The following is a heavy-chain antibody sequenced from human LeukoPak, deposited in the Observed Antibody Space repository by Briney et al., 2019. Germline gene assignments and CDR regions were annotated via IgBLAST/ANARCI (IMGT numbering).Heavy chain of an antibody. J-gene: IGHJ4*02. CDR1: GFTFSSYA. CDR2: ISSNGGST. V-gene: IGHV3-64D*06. D-gene: IGHD2-2*01. CDR3: VTGPVVPAAPFYFDY. Sequence: PGGSLGLSCSASGFTFSSYAMHWVRQAPGKGLEYVSAISSNGGSTYYADSVKGRFTISRDNSKNTLYLQMSSLRAEDTAVYYCVTGPVVPAAPFYFDYWGQGTLVTVSS.